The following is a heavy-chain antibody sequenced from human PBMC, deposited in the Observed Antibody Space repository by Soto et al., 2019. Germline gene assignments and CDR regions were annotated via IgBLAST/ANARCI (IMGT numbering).Heavy chain of an antibody. J-gene: IGHJ6*04. CDR1: GYTFTSYY. CDR3: ARGGRIVDTGIGYYYYHAMDV. CDR2: FNPTGDTA. Sequence: ASVKVSCKASGYTFTSYYIHWVRQAPGQGLEWMGIFNPTGDTASYAQKLQGRVTMTRDTTTGTAYMELGSLRSEETAVYYCARGGRIVDTGIGYYYYHAMDVWG. D-gene: IGHD5-18*01. V-gene: IGHV1-46*01.